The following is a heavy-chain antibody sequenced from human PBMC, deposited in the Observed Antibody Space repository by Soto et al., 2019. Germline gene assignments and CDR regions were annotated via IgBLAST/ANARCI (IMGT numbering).Heavy chain of an antibody. V-gene: IGHV1-3*01. Sequence: ASVKVSCKASGYTFTSYAMHWVRQAPGQRLEWMGWINAGNGNTKYSQKFQGRVTITRDISASTAYMELSSLRSEDTAVYYCARGMDTAAWPYAFDIWGQGTMVTVSS. J-gene: IGHJ3*02. D-gene: IGHD5-18*01. CDR1: GYTFTSYA. CDR2: INAGNGNT. CDR3: ARGMDTAAWPYAFDI.